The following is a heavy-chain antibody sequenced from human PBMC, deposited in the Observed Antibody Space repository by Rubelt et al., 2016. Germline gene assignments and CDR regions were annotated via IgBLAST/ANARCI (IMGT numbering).Heavy chain of an antibody. CDR2: ISYDGSNK. J-gene: IGHJ4*02. V-gene: IGHV3-30*01. D-gene: IGHD6-13*01. Sequence: GVISYDGSNKYYADSVKGRFTISRDNSKNTLYLQMNSLRAEDTAVYYCARAGTLAAAGTFDYWGQGTLVTVSS. CDR3: ARAGTLAAAGTFDY.